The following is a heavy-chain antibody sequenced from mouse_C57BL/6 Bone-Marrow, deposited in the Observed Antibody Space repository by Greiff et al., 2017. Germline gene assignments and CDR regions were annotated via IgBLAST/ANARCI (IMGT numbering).Heavy chain of an antibody. D-gene: IGHD2-3*01. CDR1: GYTFTSYT. CDR2: INPSSGYT. CDR3: ARRCIYDCYYVSLAY. V-gene: IGHV1-4*01. Sequence: VQLVESGAELARPGASVKMSCKASGYTFTSYTMHWVKQRPGQGLEWIGYINPSSGYTKYNQKFKDKATLTADKSSSTAYMQLSSLTSEDSAVYYCARRCIYDCYYVSLAYWGQGTLVTVSA. J-gene: IGHJ3*01.